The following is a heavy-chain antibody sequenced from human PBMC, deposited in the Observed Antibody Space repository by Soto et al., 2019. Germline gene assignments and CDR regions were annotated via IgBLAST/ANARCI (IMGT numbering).Heavy chain of an antibody. J-gene: IGHJ4*02. V-gene: IGHV3-33*07. CDR2: IWYDGTNK. CDR1: GFTFSNYG. CDR3: AVAIFGVDKYYFDY. D-gene: IGHD3-3*01. Sequence: PGGSLRLSCAASGFTFSNYGMYWVRQAPGKGLGWVAVIWYDGTNKHYAESVKGRFTISRDNSKNTLYLQMNSLRAEDTAVYYCAVAIFGVDKYYFDYWGQGTLVTVSS.